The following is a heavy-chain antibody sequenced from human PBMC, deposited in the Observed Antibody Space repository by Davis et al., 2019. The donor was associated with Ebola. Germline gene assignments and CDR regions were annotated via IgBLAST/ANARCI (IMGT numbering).Heavy chain of an antibody. D-gene: IGHD3-22*01. Sequence: ASVKVSCKASGYTFTSYDINWVRQATGQGLEWMGWMNPNSGNTGYAQKFQGRVTMTRNTSISTAYMELSSLRSEDTAVYYCARVGYDSSGYYFYYYYGMDVWGKGTTVTVSS. V-gene: IGHV1-8*01. CDR3: ARVGYDSSGYYFYYYYGMDV. CDR1: GYTFTSYD. CDR2: MNPNSGNT. J-gene: IGHJ6*04.